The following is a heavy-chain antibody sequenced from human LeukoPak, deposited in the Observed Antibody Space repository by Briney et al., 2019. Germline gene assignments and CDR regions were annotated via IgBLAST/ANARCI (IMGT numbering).Heavy chain of an antibody. D-gene: IGHD1-1*01. J-gene: IGHJ6*03. CDR1: GFTFSSFD. V-gene: IGHV3-13*01. Sequence: GGSLRLSCAVSGFTFSSFDMHWVRHPTGQGLEWVSTIGTASDTYFPGSVEGRFPLSRDNAKNSLYLQMNSLTAGDTAVYYCARGPPRGKYYYMDVWGKGTTVTVSS. CDR2: IGTASDT. CDR3: ARGPPRGKYYYMDV.